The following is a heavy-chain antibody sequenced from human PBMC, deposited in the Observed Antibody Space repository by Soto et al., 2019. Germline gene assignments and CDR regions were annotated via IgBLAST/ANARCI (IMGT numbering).Heavy chain of an antibody. D-gene: IGHD2-15*01. CDR2: IYSGGST. Sequence: EVQLVESGGGLVQPGGSLRLSCAASGFTVSSDYMSWVRQAPGKGLQWVSVIYSGGSTYYADSLKGRLTISRDNSKNTRFHQMNNLRAEDTAVYYCARAPRYCSGGSCPIDAFDALGQGTMVTVSS. V-gene: IGHV3-66*01. J-gene: IGHJ3*01. CDR3: ARAPRYCSGGSCPIDAFDA. CDR1: GFTVSSDY.